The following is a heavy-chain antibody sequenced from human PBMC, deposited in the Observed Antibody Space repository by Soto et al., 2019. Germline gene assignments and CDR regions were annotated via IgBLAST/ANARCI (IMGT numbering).Heavy chain of an antibody. D-gene: IGHD3-16*01. V-gene: IGHV3-30-3*01. Sequence: GGSLRLSCAASGFTFSSYAMHWVRQAPGKGLEWVAVISYDGSNKYYADSVKGRFTISRDNSKNTLYLQMNSLRAEDTAVYYCARDRGGDDYVLNYWGQGTLVTVSS. J-gene: IGHJ4*02. CDR1: GFTFSSYA. CDR2: ISYDGSNK. CDR3: ARDRGGDDYVLNY.